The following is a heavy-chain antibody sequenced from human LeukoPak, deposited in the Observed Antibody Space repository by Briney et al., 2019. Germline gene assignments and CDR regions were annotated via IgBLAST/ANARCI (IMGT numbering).Heavy chain of an antibody. CDR2: ISGSGSTT. V-gene: IGHV3-23*01. J-gene: IGHJ4*02. CDR3: AKSQTSYDSSAYYYPHY. CDR1: GFTFSSYA. Sequence: PGGSLRLPCAASGFTFSSYAMSWVRQAPGKGLEWVSTISGSGSTTYYADSVKGRFTISRDNSKNRLYLQMNSLRAEDTAVYYCAKSQTSYDSSAYYYPHYWGQGTLVTVSS. D-gene: IGHD3-22*01.